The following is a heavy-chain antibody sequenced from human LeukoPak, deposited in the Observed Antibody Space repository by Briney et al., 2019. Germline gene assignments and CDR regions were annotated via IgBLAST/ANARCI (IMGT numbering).Heavy chain of an antibody. J-gene: IGHJ4*02. CDR1: GGSISSSSYY. Sequence: SETLSLTCTVSGGSISSSSYYWGWIRQPPGKGLEWIGSIYYSGSTYYNPSLKSRVTISVDTSKNQFSLKLSSVTAADTAVYYCARGKRQDGYVYIRRSTYSFDYWGQGTLVTVSS. CDR3: ARGKRQDGYVYIRRSTYSFDY. D-gene: IGHD3-16*01. CDR2: IYYSGST. V-gene: IGHV4-39*07.